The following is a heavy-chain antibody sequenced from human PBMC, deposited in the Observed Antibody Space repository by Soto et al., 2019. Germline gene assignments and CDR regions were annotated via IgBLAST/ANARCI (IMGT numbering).Heavy chain of an antibody. CDR1: GGTFSSYA. Sequence: VASVKVSCKASGGTFSSYAISWVRQAPGQGLEWMGGIIPIFGTANYAQKFQGRVTITADNSKNTLYLQMNSLRAEDTAVYYCAKGRESSGSYRPFDYWSQGALVTVSS. D-gene: IGHD3-22*01. J-gene: IGHJ4*02. V-gene: IGHV1-69*06. CDR3: AKGRESSGSYRPFDY. CDR2: IIPIFGTA.